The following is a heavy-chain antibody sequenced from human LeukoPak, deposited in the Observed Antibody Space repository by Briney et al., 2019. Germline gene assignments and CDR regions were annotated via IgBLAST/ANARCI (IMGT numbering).Heavy chain of an antibody. CDR3: ARDLGQWLANYYYMDV. CDR2: INPNSGGT. Sequence: ASVKVSCKASGYTFTGYYLHWVRQAPGQGLEWMGWINPNSGGTNYAQKFQGRVTMTRDTSISTAYMELSRLRSDDTAVYYCARDLGQWLANYYYMDVWGKGTTVTISS. CDR1: GYTFTGYY. J-gene: IGHJ6*03. V-gene: IGHV1-2*02. D-gene: IGHD6-19*01.